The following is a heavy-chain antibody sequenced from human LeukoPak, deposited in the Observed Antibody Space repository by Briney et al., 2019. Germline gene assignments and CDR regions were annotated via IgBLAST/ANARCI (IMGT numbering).Heavy chain of an antibody. CDR3: ARELAGFDP. D-gene: IGHD6-6*01. CDR1: GYTFSDHF. Sequence: ASVKVSCKTSGYTFSDHFIHLVRQAPGQGLEWMGWINPNSGGTNYAQKFQGRVTMTRDRSINTAYMELSRLISDDTAIFYCARELAGFDPWGQGTLVTVSS. V-gene: IGHV1-2*02. J-gene: IGHJ5*02. CDR2: INPNSGGT.